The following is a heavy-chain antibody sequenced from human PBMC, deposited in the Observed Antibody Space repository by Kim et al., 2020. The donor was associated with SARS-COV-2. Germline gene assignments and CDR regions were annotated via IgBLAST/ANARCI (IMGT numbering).Heavy chain of an antibody. J-gene: IGHJ6*02. CDR1: GYTFTSYA. V-gene: IGHV1-3*01. D-gene: IGHD3-10*01. Sequence: ASVKVSCKASGYTFTSYAMHWVRQAPGQRLEWMGWINAGNGNTKYSQKFQGRVTITRDTSASTAYMELSSLRSEDTALYYCARVPRSRTRITMVRGVINYYYGMNVWDQGTTVTVSS. CDR3: ARVPRSRTRITMVRGVINYYYGMNV. CDR2: INAGNGNT.